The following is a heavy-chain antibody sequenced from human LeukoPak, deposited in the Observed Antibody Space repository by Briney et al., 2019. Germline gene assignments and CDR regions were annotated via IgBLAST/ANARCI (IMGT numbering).Heavy chain of an antibody. CDR3: ARYRSIAAAGYYYYMDV. CDR1: GGTFSSYA. V-gene: IGHV1-69*05. J-gene: IGHJ6*03. D-gene: IGHD6-13*01. Sequence: ASVKVSCKASGGTFSSYAISWVRQAPGQGLEWMGGIIPIFGTANYAQKFQGRVTITTDESTSTAYMELSSLRSEDTAVYYCARYRSIAAAGYYYYMDVWGKGTTVTVSS. CDR2: IIPIFGTA.